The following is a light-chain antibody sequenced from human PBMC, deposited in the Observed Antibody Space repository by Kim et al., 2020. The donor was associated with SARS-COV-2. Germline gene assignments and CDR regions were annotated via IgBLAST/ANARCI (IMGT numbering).Light chain of an antibody. CDR2: AAS. CDR3: LQDYNYPYT. CDR1: QGIRND. V-gene: IGKV1-6*01. Sequence: AIQMTQSPSSLSASVGDRVTITCRASQGIRNDLGWYQQKPGKAPNLLIYAASYLQSGVPSRFSGSRSGTDFTLTISSLQPEDFATYYCLQDYNYPYTFGQGTKLEI. J-gene: IGKJ2*01.